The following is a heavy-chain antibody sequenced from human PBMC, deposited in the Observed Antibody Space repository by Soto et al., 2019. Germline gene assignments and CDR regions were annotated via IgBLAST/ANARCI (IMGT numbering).Heavy chain of an antibody. J-gene: IGHJ4*02. Sequence: GSLRLSCAASGFTFSYYAMHWVRQAPGKGLEWVSYISSSSSTIYYADSVKGRFTISRDNAKNSLYLQMNSLRAADTAVYYCARATSGWSGYHFDSWGQGTLVTVSS. D-gene: IGHD6-19*01. CDR3: ARATSGWSGYHFDS. CDR2: ISSSSSTI. CDR1: GFTFSYYA. V-gene: IGHV3-21*04.